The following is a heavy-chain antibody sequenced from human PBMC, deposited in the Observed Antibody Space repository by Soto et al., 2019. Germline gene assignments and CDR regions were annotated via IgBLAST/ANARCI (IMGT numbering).Heavy chain of an antibody. D-gene: IGHD3-3*01. CDR2: ISYDGSNK. CDR3: ARSGVVIWYYFGY. CDR1: GFTFSSYA. Sequence: PGGSLRLSCAASGFTFSSYAMHWVRQAPGKGLEWVAVISYDGSNKYYADSVKGRFTISRDNSKNTLSLQMNSLRAEDTAGYYCARSGVVIWYYFGYWGQGTLVTVSS. V-gene: IGHV3-30-3*01. J-gene: IGHJ4*02.